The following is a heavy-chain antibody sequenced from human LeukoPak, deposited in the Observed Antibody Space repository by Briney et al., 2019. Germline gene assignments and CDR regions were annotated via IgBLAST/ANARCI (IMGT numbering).Heavy chain of an antibody. Sequence: KPSETLSLTCTVSGASISSYYWSWIRQPPGKGLEWIGEINHSGSTNYNPSLKSRVTISVDTSKNQFSLKLSSVTAADTAVYYCARRGPYGSGSYLYWGQGTLVTVSS. CDR3: ARRGPYGSGSYLY. V-gene: IGHV4-34*01. D-gene: IGHD3-10*01. J-gene: IGHJ4*02. CDR2: INHSGST. CDR1: GASISSYY.